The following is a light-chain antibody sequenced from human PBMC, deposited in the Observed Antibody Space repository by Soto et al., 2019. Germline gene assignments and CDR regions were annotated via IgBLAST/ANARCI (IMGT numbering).Light chain of an antibody. V-gene: IGLV1-51*01. CDR3: CSYAGSYTFWV. Sequence: QSVLTQPPSVSAAPGQKVTISCSGTDSNIGKNYVSWYQQFPGTVPKVVIYDNNNRPSGIPDRFSGSKSGTSATLGITGLQTGDEADYYCCSYAGSYTFWVFGGGTKLTVL. CDR1: DSNIGKNY. J-gene: IGLJ3*02. CDR2: DNN.